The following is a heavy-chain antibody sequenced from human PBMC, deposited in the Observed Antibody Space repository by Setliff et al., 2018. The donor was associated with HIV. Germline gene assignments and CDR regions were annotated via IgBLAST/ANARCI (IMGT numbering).Heavy chain of an antibody. D-gene: IGHD3-9*01. J-gene: IGHJ3*01. CDR1: GYTFTNYA. V-gene: IGHV1-3*01. CDR2: INAGNGNT. Sequence: ASVKVSCKASGYTFTNYALHWVRQAPGQRLEWMGWINAGNGNTKYSQKFQGRVTITRDKFASTVYIELSSLRSEDTAVYYCARGLRYFDWLTHLGAFGFWGRGTMVTVSS. CDR3: ARGLRYFDWLTHLGAFGF.